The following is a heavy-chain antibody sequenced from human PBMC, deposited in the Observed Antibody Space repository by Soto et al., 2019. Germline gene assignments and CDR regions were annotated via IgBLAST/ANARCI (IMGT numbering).Heavy chain of an antibody. Sequence: TSETLSLTCTVSGGSISSYYWSWIRQPAGKGLEWIGRIYTSGSTNYNPSLKSRVTMSVDTSKNQFSLKLSSVTAADTAVYYCAGVMEQLALDYWGQGTLVTVSS. CDR2: IYTSGST. D-gene: IGHD6-6*01. CDR3: AGVMEQLALDY. V-gene: IGHV4-4*07. CDR1: GGSISSYY. J-gene: IGHJ4*02.